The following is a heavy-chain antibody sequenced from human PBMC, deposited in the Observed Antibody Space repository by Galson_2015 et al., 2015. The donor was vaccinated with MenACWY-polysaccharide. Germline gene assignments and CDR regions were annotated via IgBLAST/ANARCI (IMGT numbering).Heavy chain of an antibody. J-gene: IGHJ4*02. CDR3: AHRRGPIAVAGTDFDY. Sequence: PALVKPTQTLTLTCTFSGFSLSTSGVGVGWIRQPPGKVLEWLALIYWDDDKRYSPSLKSRLTITKDTSKNQVVLTMTNMDPVDTATYYCAHRRGPIAVAGTDFDYWGQGTLVTVSS. CDR1: GFSLSTSGVG. D-gene: IGHD6-19*01. V-gene: IGHV2-5*02. CDR2: IYWDDDK.